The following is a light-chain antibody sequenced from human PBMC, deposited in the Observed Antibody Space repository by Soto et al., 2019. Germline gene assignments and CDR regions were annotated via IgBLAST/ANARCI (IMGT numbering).Light chain of an antibody. CDR1: SSNIGAGYD. J-gene: IGLJ3*02. Sequence: QSVLTQPPSVSGAPGQRVTISCTGSSSNIGAGYDVHWYQQLPGTAPKLLIYGNSNRPSGVPDRFSGSKSGTSASLAITGLQAEDEADYYCQSYKVFGGGTKGTVL. V-gene: IGLV1-40*01. CDR2: GNS. CDR3: QSYKV.